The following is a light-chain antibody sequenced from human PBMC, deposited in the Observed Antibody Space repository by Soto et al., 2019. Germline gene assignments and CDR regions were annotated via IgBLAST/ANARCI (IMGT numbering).Light chain of an antibody. J-gene: IGKJ1*01. CDR2: GAS. CDR3: QQYGSSGT. CDR1: QSITRN. Sequence: EILLTQSPATLSVSPGERGTISCRASQSITRNLAWYQQTPGKAPRLLIYGASNRATGIPDRFSGSGSGTDFTLTIRRLEPEDFAVYYCQQYGSSGTFGQGTKVDIK. V-gene: IGKV3-20*01.